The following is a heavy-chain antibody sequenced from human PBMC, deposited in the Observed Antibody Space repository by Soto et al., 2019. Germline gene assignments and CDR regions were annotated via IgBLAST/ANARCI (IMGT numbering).Heavy chain of an antibody. CDR3: ARHPERIAEIGWFDP. CDR2: ISSSSSTI. D-gene: IGHD6-13*01. J-gene: IGHJ5*02. CDR1: GFTFSSYS. Sequence: EVQLVESGGGLVQPGGSRRLSCAASGFTFSSYSMNWVRQAPGKGLEWVSYISSSSSTIYYADSVKGRFTISRDNAKKPLYLQMNSLRAEDTAVYYCARHPERIAEIGWFDPWGQGTLVTVSS. V-gene: IGHV3-48*01.